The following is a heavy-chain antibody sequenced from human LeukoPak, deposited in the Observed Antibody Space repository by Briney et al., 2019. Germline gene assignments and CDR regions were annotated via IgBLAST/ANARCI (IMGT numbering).Heavy chain of an antibody. D-gene: IGHD3-10*01. J-gene: IGHJ5*02. CDR1: GGTFSSYA. CDR3: ARGRGLDYYGSGSYYNWFDP. CDR2: IIPIFGTA. Sequence: GASVKVSCKASGGTFSSYAISWVRQAPGQGLEWMGGIIPIFGTANYAQKFQGRVTITADESTSTAYMELSSLRSEDTAVYYCARGRGLDYYGSGSYYNWFDPWGQGTLVTVSS. V-gene: IGHV1-69*13.